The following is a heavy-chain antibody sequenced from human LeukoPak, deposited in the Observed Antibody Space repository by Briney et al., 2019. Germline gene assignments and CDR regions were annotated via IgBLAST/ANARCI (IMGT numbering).Heavy chain of an antibody. J-gene: IGHJ3*01. D-gene: IGHD2-21*01. V-gene: IGHV3-30*02. CDR3: ALIGVVIPPDTYDV. CDR1: GFTFSSYG. Sequence: GGSLRLSCAASGFTFSSYGMHWVRQAPGKGLEWVAFIRYDGSNKYYADSVKGRFTISRDNSKKTLYLQMDSLRTEDTAFYYCALIGVVIPPDTYDVWGQGTLVTVSS. CDR2: IRYDGSNK.